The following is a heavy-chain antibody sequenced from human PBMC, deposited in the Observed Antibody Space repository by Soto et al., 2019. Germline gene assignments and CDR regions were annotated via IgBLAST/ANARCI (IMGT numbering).Heavy chain of an antibody. CDR3: FRWYSSSHDAFDI. CDR1: GYSFTSYW. Sequence: GESLKISCKGSGYSFTSYWIGWVRQMPGKGLEWMGIIYPGDSDTRYSPSFQGQVTISADKSISTAYLQWSSLKASDTAMYYCFRWYSSSHDAFDIWGPGTMVTVSS. J-gene: IGHJ3*02. CDR2: IYPGDSDT. V-gene: IGHV5-51*01. D-gene: IGHD6-13*01.